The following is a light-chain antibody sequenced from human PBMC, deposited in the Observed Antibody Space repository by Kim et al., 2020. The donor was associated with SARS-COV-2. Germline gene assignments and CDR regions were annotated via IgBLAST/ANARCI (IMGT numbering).Light chain of an antibody. CDR2: EVT. J-gene: IGLJ1*01. V-gene: IGLV2-8*01. CDR1: SSDVGGYNY. CDR3: SSYAGSNSFV. Sequence: QSALTQPPSASGSPGQSVTISCTGTSSDVGGYNYVSWYQQHPGKAPKLMISEVTKRPSGVPDRFSGSKSGNTASLTVSGLQAEDEADYYCSSYAGSNSFVFGTGTKFTV.